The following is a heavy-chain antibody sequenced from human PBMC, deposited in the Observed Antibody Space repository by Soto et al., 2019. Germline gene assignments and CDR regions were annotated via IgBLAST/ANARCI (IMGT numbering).Heavy chain of an antibody. J-gene: IGHJ3*02. CDR2: IKQDGSEK. D-gene: IGHD2-15*01. CDR3: ARPDDSIRRGGAFDI. CDR1: GFTFSSYW. V-gene: IGHV3-7*01. Sequence: EVQLVESGGGLVQPGGSLRLSCAASGFTFSSYWMSWVRQAPGMGLEWVANIKQDGSEKYYVDSVKGRFTISRDNAKNSLYLQMNSLRAEDTAVYYCARPDDSIRRGGAFDIWGQGTMVTVSS.